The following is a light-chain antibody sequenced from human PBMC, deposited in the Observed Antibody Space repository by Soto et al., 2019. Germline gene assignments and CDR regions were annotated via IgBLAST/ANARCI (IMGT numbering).Light chain of an antibody. J-gene: IGLJ2*01. CDR3: QTWGTGIVV. V-gene: IGLV4-69*01. CDR2: LNSDGSH. Sequence: QLVLTQSPSASASLGASVKLTCTLSSGHSNYAIAWHQQQPEKGPRYLMKLNSDGSHSKGDGIPDRFSGSSSGAERYLTISSRQSEDEADYYCQTWGTGIVVFGGGTKLTVL. CDR1: SGHSNYA.